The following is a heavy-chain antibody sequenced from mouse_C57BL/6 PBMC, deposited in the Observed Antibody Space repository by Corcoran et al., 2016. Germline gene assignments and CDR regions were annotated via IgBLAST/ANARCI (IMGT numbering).Heavy chain of an antibody. Sequence: QVQLQQSGPELVKPGASVKISCKASGYTFNDYYINWVKQRPGQGLEWIGWIFPGSGSTYYNEKFKGKATLTVDKSSSTAYMLLCSLTSEDSAVYFCARHYYYGSSYVYYFDYWGQGTTLTVSS. J-gene: IGHJ2*01. CDR2: IFPGSGST. CDR1: GYTFNDYY. D-gene: IGHD1-1*01. CDR3: ARHYYYGSSYVYYFDY. V-gene: IGHV1-75*01.